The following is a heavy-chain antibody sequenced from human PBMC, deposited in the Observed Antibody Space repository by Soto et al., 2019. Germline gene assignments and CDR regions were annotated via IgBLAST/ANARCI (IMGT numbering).Heavy chain of an antibody. Sequence: QITLKESGPSLVKPTQTLTLTCKFSGLSLSTNGGSVGRIRQPPVKALEWLALVYWDDDKHSTPALKSRLTITKDPSTHQVVLTLTIIDPVDPATYYCAHRRGGDSFDYWGQGTLVTVSA. CDR1: GLSLSTNGGS. D-gene: IGHD4-17*01. V-gene: IGHV2-5*02. CDR3: AHRRGGDSFDY. CDR2: VYWDDDK. J-gene: IGHJ4*02.